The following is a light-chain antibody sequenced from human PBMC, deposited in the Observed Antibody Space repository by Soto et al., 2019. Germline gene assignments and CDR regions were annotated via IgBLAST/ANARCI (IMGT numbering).Light chain of an antibody. CDR1: TGPVTSDNY. CDR2: SIS. CDR3: LLYYGGVYV. Sequence: QTVVTQEPSLTVSPGGTVTLTCASSTGPVTSDNYPNWFQLKPGQAPKSMIYSISNKHSWTPARFSGYLLGGKAALTLSGVQPEDEAEYYCLLYYGGVYVFGSGTKLTVL. J-gene: IGLJ1*01. V-gene: IGLV7-43*01.